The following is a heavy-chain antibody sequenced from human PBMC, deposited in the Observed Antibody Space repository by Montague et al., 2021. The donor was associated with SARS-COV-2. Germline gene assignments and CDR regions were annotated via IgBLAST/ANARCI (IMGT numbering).Heavy chain of an antibody. J-gene: IGHJ4*02. Sequence: CAISGDSVSSNSSTWHWIRQSPSRGLEWLGRTYYRSRWSHDYAVXVRSRIIINPDTSTNQFSLQLSSVPPEDTAVYFCARERWAVGVSFDYWGQGTLVTVSS. V-gene: IGHV6-1*01. CDR1: GDSVSSNSST. CDR2: TYYRSRWSH. CDR3: ARERWAVGVSFDY. D-gene: IGHD1-26*01.